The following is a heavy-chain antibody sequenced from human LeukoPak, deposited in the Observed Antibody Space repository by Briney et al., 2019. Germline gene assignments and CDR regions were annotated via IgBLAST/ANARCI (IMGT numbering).Heavy chain of an antibody. V-gene: IGHV3-66*01. CDR2: IYSGGST. J-gene: IGHJ3*02. CDR3: ARDRRLGAAGTFDI. Sequence: PGGSLRLSCAASGFSVSVNYMSWVPQAPGKGLEWVSVIYSGGSTYSANADSVKGRFTISRDNSKNTLYLQMNSLRVEDTAVYYCARDRRLGAAGTFDIWGQGTMVTVSS. D-gene: IGHD1-26*01. CDR1: GFSVSVNY.